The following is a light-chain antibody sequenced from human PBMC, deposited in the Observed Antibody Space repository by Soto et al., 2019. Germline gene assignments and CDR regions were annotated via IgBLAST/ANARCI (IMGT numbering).Light chain of an antibody. V-gene: IGKV2-30*02. Sequence: DVVMTQSPLSLTVTLGQPASISCRSSQSLVHSDGSTYLHWFQQSPGQSPRRLIYKVSNRDSGVPDRFSGSGSGTDFTLKISRVEAEDIGVYFCMQGTHWPYTFGQGTKLEIK. CDR1: QSLVHSDGSTY. J-gene: IGKJ2*01. CDR3: MQGTHWPYT. CDR2: KVS.